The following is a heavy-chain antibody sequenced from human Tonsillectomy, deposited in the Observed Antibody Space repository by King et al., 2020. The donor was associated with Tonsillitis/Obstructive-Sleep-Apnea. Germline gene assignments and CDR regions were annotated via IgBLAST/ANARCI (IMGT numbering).Heavy chain of an antibody. CDR3: AKAIFTGSVGIDV. V-gene: IGHV3-30*18. CDR2: ISYDGSNK. Sequence: VQLVESGGGVVQPGRSLRLSCAASGFTFSSYGMHWVRQAPGKGLEWVAVISYDGSNKYYADYVKGRFTISRDNSKNTLYLQMNSLRAEDTAVYYCAKAIFTGSVGIDVWGKGTTVTVSS. J-gene: IGHJ6*04. CDR1: GFTFSSYG. D-gene: IGHD3-9*01.